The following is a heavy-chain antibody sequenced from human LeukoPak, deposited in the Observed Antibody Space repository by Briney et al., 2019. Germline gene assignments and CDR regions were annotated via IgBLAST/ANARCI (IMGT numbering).Heavy chain of an antibody. J-gene: IGHJ3*02. CDR1: GGSISSSNW. Sequence: PSETLSLTCAVSGGSISSSNWWSWVRQPPGKGLEWIGEIYHSGSTNYNPSLKSRVTISVDKSKNQFSLKLSSVTAADTAVYYCARDSAAGLPTDAFDIWGQGTMVTVSS. D-gene: IGHD6-13*01. V-gene: IGHV4-4*02. CDR3: ARDSAAGLPTDAFDI. CDR2: IYHSGST.